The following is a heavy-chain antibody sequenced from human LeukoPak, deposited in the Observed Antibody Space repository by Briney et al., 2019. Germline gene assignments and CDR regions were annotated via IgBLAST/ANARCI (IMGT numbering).Heavy chain of an antibody. Sequence: SETLSLTCTVSGGSISSSSYYWGWIRQPPGKGLEWIGSIYYSGSTYYNPSLKSRVTISVDTSKNQFSLKLSSVTAADTAVYYCARERGRRNYYYYYYMDVWGKGTTVTVSS. CDR1: GGSISSSSYY. V-gene: IGHV4-39*07. D-gene: IGHD1-14*01. CDR3: ARERGRRNYYYYYYMDV. CDR2: IYYSGST. J-gene: IGHJ6*03.